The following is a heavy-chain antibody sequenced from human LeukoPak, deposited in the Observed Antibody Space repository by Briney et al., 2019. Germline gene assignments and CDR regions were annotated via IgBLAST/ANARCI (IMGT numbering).Heavy chain of an antibody. CDR1: GFTFSNYW. CDR3: ARAVAGTNEFDC. J-gene: IGHJ4*02. Sequence: GGSLRLSCAASGFTFSNYWMHWVRQAPGKGLVWVSRITSDGRSSTYAGSVKGRFTISRDNAKNTLYLQMNSLRAEDTAVFYCARAVAGTNEFDCWGQGTLVTVSS. D-gene: IGHD6-19*01. CDR2: ITSDGRSS. V-gene: IGHV3-74*01.